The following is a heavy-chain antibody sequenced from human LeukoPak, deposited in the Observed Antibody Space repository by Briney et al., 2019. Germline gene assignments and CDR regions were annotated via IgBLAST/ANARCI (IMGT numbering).Heavy chain of an antibody. CDR1: GFTFGSYA. Sequence: GGSLRLSCAASGFTFGSYAMHWVRQAPGKGLEFVSAISSKGDITYYANSVKGRFIMYRDNSKNTRYLQMGSLRAEDMAVYYCARWGGGVDYWGQGTLVTVSS. J-gene: IGHJ4*02. CDR3: ARWGGGVDY. D-gene: IGHD3-10*01. CDR2: ISSKGDIT. V-gene: IGHV3-64*01.